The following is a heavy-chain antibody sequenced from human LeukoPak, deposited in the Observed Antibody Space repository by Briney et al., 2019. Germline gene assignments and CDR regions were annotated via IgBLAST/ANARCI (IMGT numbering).Heavy chain of an antibody. CDR1: GFTFKNSA. D-gene: IGHD6-19*01. J-gene: IGHJ4*02. Sequence: GGSLRLSCAASGFTFKNSAMSWVRQAPGRGLEWVSTISGSRDNSYCADSVKGRFTISRDFSQNTLYLEMNSLTADDTALYYCARGSGYSSGYTQYWGQGTLVTVSS. CDR2: ISGSRDNS. CDR3: ARGSGYSSGYTQY. V-gene: IGHV3-23*01.